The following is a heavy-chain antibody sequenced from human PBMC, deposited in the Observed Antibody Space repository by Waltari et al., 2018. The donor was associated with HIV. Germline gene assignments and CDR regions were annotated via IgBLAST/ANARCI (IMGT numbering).Heavy chain of an antibody. V-gene: IGHV4-39*07. D-gene: IGHD2-15*01. Sequence: QLQLQESGPGLVKPSETLSLTCTVSGGSISSSSYYWGWIRQPPGKGLEWIGSSYYSGSTYSNPSLKSRVTISVDTSKNQFSLKLSSVTAADTAVYYCARGDPDSGGSCYWVDPWGQGTLVTVSS. CDR1: GGSISSSSYY. CDR3: ARGDPDSGGSCYWVDP. J-gene: IGHJ5*02. CDR2: SYYSGST.